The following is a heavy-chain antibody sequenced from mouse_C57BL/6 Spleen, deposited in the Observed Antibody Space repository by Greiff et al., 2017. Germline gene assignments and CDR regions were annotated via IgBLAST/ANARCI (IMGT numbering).Heavy chain of an antibody. CDR3: ARRDYGSSSVRFDY. V-gene: IGHV1-59*01. CDR2: IDPSDSYT. J-gene: IGHJ2*01. Sequence: VQLQQPGAELVRPGTSVKLSCKASGYNFTSYWMHWVKQRPGQGLEWIGLIDPSDSYTNYNQKFKGKATLNVDTSSSTAYMQLSSLTSEDSAVYYCARRDYGSSSVRFDYWGQGTTLTVSS. D-gene: IGHD1-1*01. CDR1: GYNFTSYW.